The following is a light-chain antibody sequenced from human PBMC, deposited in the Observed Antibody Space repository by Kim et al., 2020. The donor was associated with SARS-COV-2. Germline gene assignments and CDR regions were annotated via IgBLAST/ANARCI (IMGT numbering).Light chain of an antibody. V-gene: IGLV3-21*04. J-gene: IGLJ2*01. Sequence: SYELIQPPSVSVAPGKTARVSCGGNSIGSKSVHWYQQKSGQAPVLVMYYDSDRPSGIPERFSGSNSENTATLTISRVEAGDEADYYCQVWDSSSDHRVVFGGGTKLTVL. CDR3: QVWDSSSDHRVV. CDR1: SIGSKS. CDR2: YDS.